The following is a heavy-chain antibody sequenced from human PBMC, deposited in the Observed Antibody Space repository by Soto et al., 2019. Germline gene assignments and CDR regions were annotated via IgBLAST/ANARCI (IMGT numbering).Heavy chain of an antibody. D-gene: IGHD3-3*01. CDR3: AKNWDFWSGYNWFDP. CDR1: GFTFSSYA. CDR2: ISGSGGST. V-gene: IGHV3-23*01. J-gene: IGHJ5*02. Sequence: EVQLLESGGGLVQHGGSLRLSCAASGFTFSSYAMSWVRQAPGKGLEWVSAISGSGGSTYYADSVKGRFTISRDNSKNTLNLQMNSLRAEDTAVYYCAKNWDFWSGYNWFDPWGQGTLVTVSS.